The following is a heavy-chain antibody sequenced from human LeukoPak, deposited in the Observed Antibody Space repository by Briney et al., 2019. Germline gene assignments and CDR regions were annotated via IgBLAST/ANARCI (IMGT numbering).Heavy chain of an antibody. D-gene: IGHD6-19*01. V-gene: IGHV3-30*02. CDR2: IRYDGSNK. Sequence: GGXXXXPCAASGFTFSNYGMHWVRQAPGKGLEGVTFIRYDGSNKYYADSVKGRFTISRDNSKNTLYLQMNSLRAEDTAVYYCAKRDRMYTSGSYYFDYWGQGTLVTVSS. CDR3: AKRDRMYTSGSYYFDY. CDR1: GFTFSNYG. J-gene: IGHJ4*02.